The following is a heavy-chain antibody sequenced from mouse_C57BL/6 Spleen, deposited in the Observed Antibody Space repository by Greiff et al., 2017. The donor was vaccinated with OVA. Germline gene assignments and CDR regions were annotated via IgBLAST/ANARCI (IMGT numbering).Heavy chain of an antibody. CDR1: GYSFTDYN. D-gene: IGHD1-1*01. Sequence: VQLQQSGPELVKPGASVKISCKASGYSFTDYNMNWVKQSNGKSLEWIGVINPNYGTTSYNQKFKGKATLTVDQSSSTAYMQLNSLTSEDSAVYYCARSRITTVVATGDWYFDVWGTGTTVTVSS. J-gene: IGHJ1*03. V-gene: IGHV1-39*01. CDR2: INPNYGTT. CDR3: ARSRITTVVATGDWYFDV.